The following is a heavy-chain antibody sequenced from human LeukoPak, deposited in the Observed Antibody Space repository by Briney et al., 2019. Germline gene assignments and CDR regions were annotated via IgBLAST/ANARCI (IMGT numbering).Heavy chain of an antibody. Sequence: SETLSLTCTVSGGSISIYYWNWIRQPARKGLEWIGRISTSESTQYNPSLKSRVTMSLDTSKNQFSLKLSSVTAADTAVYYCARDRGWGLSLAYWGQGALVTVSS. CDR3: ARDRGWGLSLAY. CDR2: ISTSEST. D-gene: IGHD3-16*02. CDR1: GGSISIYY. V-gene: IGHV4-4*07. J-gene: IGHJ4*02.